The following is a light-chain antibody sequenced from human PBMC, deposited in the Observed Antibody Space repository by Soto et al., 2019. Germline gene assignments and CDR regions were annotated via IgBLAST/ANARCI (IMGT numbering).Light chain of an antibody. V-gene: IGKV3-20*01. CDR3: QQYGGSPMYT. Sequence: EIVLTQSPGTLSLSPGERATLSCRASQSVISNHLAWYQQKPGQAPRLLIYGASTRITGIPDRFSGSGSGTDFTLTISRLEPEDFAVYYCQQYGGSPMYTFGQGTKLESK. CDR1: QSVISNH. J-gene: IGKJ2*01. CDR2: GAS.